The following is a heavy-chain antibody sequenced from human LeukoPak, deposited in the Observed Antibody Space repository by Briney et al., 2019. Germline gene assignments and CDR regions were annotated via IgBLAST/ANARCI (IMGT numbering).Heavy chain of an antibody. CDR3: ARAREAPANVFPDH. J-gene: IGHJ4*02. V-gene: IGHV3-7*01. CDR1: GFAFSRYW. Sequence: GWSLTLSCAASGFAFSRYWMTWVRQSPGKGLKWVATINQDGSEKYYGDSVTGVFTISRNNGDNSLFLQMNSLRADDTGVYYCARAREAPANVFPDHWGQGVVVTVSS. CDR2: INQDGSEK. D-gene: IGHD2-15*01.